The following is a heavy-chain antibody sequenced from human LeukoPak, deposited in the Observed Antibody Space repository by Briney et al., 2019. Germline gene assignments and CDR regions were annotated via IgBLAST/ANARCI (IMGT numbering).Heavy chain of an antibody. J-gene: IGHJ5*02. CDR2: ISSSSSYI. V-gene: IGHV3-21*01. CDR1: GFTFSSYS. CDR3: ARERYSGWYGGNNWFDP. Sequence: PGGSLRLSCAASGFTFSSYSMNWVRQAPGKGLEWVSSISSSSSYIYYADSVKGRFTISRDNAKNSLYLQMNSLRAEDTAVYYCARERYSGWYGGNNWFDPWGQGTLVTVSS. D-gene: IGHD6-19*01.